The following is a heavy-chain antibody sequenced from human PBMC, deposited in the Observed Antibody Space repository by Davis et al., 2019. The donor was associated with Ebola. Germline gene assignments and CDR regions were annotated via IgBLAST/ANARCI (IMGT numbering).Heavy chain of an antibody. CDR1: GYTFTSYG. D-gene: IGHD2-2*01. Sequence: ASVKVSCKASGYTFTSYGISWVRQAPGQGLEWMGWISAYNGNTNYAQKLQGRVTMTTDTSTSTAYMELRSLRSEDTAVYYCASSSSEIGIDYWGQGTLVTVSS. J-gene: IGHJ4*02. CDR2: ISAYNGNT. V-gene: IGHV1-18*01. CDR3: ASSSSEIGIDY.